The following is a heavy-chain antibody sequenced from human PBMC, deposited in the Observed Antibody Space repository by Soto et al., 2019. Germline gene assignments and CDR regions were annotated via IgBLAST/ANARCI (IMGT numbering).Heavy chain of an antibody. D-gene: IGHD1-26*01. CDR2: IIPIFGTA. CDR1: GGTFSSYA. J-gene: IGHJ6*02. CDR3: ARELTGAEYYYYGMDV. Sequence: QVQLVQSGAEVKKPGSSVKVSCKASGGTFSSYAISWVRQAPGRGLEWMGGIIPIFGTANYAQKFQGRVTITADESTSTAYMELSSLRSEDTAVYSCARELTGAEYYYYGMDVWGQGTTVTVSS. V-gene: IGHV1-69*01.